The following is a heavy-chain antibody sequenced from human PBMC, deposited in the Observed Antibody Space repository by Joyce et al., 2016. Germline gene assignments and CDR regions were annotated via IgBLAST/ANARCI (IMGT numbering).Heavy chain of an antibody. J-gene: IGHJ4*02. CDR2: IYTHGST. Sequence: QVQLQESGPGLVKPSQTLSLTCTVSGGSMGSGSYYWSWIRQPAGRGLEWIGRIYTHGSTNYNPSLRGRGTISVDMSKNQFSLKLSSVTATDTAVYYCAKESRGSGSSLADWGQGTLVTVSS. CDR1: GGSMGSGSYY. CDR3: AKESRGSGSSLAD. D-gene: IGHD3-10*01. V-gene: IGHV4-61*02.